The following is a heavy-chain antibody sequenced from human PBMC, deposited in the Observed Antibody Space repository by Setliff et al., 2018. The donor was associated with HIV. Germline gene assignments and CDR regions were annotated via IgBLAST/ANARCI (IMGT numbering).Heavy chain of an antibody. D-gene: IGHD3-10*01. CDR1: GGPFSDHY. Sequence: PSETLSLTCAVHGGPFSDHYWNWIRQPPGKGLEWIAEIHHTGYLNYNPSLKSRVTISRDTSTNQFSLKVSSVTAADTAVYYCARRRGPLVRGVDPTPSFYFDYWGQGTLVTVSS. V-gene: IGHV4-34*01. J-gene: IGHJ4*02. CDR3: ARRRGPLVRGVDPTPSFYFDY. CDR2: IHHTGYL.